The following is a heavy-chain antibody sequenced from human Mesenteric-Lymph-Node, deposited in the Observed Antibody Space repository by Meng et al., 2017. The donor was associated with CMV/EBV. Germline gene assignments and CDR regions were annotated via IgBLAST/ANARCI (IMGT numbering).Heavy chain of an antibody. D-gene: IGHD2-2*01. Sequence: FSGYYGSWIRQPPGKGLEWIGEINHSGSTNYNPSLKSRVTISVDTSKNQFSLKLSSVTAADTAVYYCARSLFGGYCSSTSCYGRGFDYWGQGTLVTVSS. CDR3: ARSLFGGYCSSTSCYGRGFDY. CDR1: FSGYY. V-gene: IGHV4-34*01. CDR2: INHSGST. J-gene: IGHJ4*02.